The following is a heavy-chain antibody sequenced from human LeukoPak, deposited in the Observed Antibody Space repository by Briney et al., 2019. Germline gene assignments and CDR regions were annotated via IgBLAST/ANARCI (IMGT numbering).Heavy chain of an antibody. CDR2: IYYSGST. Sequence: TLSLTCTVSGGSISSGDYYWSWIRQPPGKGLEGTGYIYYSGSTYYNPSLKRRVTISVDTSKNQFSVKLSSVTAADTAVYYCARGGEYCSSTSCTSKYFDPWGQGTLVTVSS. V-gene: IGHV4-30-4*08. CDR3: ARGGEYCSSTSCTSKYFDP. J-gene: IGHJ5*02. CDR1: GGSISSGDYY. D-gene: IGHD2-2*01.